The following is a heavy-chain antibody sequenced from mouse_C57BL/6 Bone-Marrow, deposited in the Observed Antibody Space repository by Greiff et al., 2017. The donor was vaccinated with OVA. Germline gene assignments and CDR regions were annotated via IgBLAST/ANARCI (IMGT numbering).Heavy chain of an antibody. CDR3: ARRRDRGFYYYGSNAFAY. CDR1: GFNIKNTY. CDR2: IDPANGNT. J-gene: IGHJ3*01. D-gene: IGHD1-1*01. Sequence: EVQLQQSVAELVRPGASVKLSCTASGFNIKNTYMHWVKQRPEQGLEWIGRIDPANGNTKYAPKFQGKATITADKSSSTAYMELRSLTSEDSAVYFCARRRDRGFYYYGSNAFAYWGQGTLVTVSA. V-gene: IGHV14-3*01.